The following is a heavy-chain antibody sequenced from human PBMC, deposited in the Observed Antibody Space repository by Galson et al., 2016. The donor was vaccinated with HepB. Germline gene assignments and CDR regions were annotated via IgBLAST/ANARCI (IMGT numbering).Heavy chain of an antibody. V-gene: IGHV1-18*04. CDR1: GYTFNGYY. CDR2: ISAYSGKT. D-gene: IGHD6-25*01. J-gene: IGHJ4*02. CDR3: ARDKHGSGWPPIFNY. Sequence: SVKVSCKASGYTFNGYYIAWVRQAPGQGLAWVGWISAYSGKTNYAQNLQGRVTMTTDTSTSTAYMELRSLRSDDTAIYYCARDKHGSGWPPIFNYWGQGTLATVSS.